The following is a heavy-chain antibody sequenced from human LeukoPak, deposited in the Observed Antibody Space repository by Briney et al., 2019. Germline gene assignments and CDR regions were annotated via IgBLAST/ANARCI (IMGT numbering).Heavy chain of an antibody. CDR3: ARRALQNAFDI. CDR2: IYPGDSDI. J-gene: IGHJ3*02. V-gene: IGHV5-51*01. CDR1: GYSFLSYW. Sequence: GESLKISCKGSGYSFLSYWIGWVRQMSGKGLEWMGIIYPGDSDIRYSPSFQGQVTISADKSISTAYLQWSSLKASDTAMYYCARRALQNAFDIWGQGTMVTVSS.